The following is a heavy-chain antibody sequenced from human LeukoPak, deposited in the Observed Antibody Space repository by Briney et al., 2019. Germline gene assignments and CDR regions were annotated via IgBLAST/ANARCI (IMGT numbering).Heavy chain of an antibody. D-gene: IGHD5-18*01. V-gene: IGHV3-53*01. J-gene: IGHJ4*02. CDR3: ARMGTGLQIDY. Sequence: GGSLRLSCATSGFTVSSNYMSWVRQAPGKGLEWVSVIYSGGSTYYADSVKGRFTISRDNSKNKLYLQMNSLRAEDTAVYYCARMGTGLQIDYWGQGTLVTVSS. CDR2: IYSGGST. CDR1: GFTVSSNY.